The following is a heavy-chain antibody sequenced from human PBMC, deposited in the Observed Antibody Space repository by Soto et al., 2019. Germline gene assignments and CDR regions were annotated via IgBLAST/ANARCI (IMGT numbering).Heavy chain of an antibody. CDR3: ARYDYNWYYFDY. D-gene: IGHD1-1*01. V-gene: IGHV1-46*01. CDR1: GYTFSTYY. J-gene: IGHJ4*02. CDR2: INPSGGST. Sequence: QVQLVQSGAEVKKPGASVKVSCKASGYTFSTYYMHWVRQAPGQGYELMGIINPSGGSTTYAQKFQGRVTRTIDTSTSTSYKELSILISEFTAVYYCARYDYNWYYFDYWGQGTLVTVSS.